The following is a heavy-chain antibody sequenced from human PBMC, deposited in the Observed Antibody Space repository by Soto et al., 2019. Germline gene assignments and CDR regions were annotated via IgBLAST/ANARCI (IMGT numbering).Heavy chain of an antibody. CDR2: IKQDGSEK. CDR3: VRVLYQIATLSWPFDR. CDR1: GFTFGGYW. D-gene: IGHD6-6*01. J-gene: IGHJ5*02. Sequence: GGSLRLYCAASGFTFGGYWMSWVRQAPGTGLEWVANIKQDGSEKNYVDSVKGRFIISRDNAKNSLDLQMNSLRAEDTAVYYCVRVLYQIATLSWPFDRWGLGTLVTVSS. V-gene: IGHV3-7*03.